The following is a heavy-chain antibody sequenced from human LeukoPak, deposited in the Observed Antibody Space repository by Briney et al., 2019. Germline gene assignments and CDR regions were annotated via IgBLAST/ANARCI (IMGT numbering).Heavy chain of an antibody. V-gene: IGHV4-38-2*02. J-gene: IGHJ4*02. CDR3: ARDGLGGATIDFDY. D-gene: IGHD1-26*01. CDR1: GYSISNGYY. Sequence: SETLSLTCAVSGYSISNGYYWGWIRQPPGKGLEWIGSIYHSGSTYYNSSLKSRVTMSVDTSKNQFSLKLRSVTAADTALYYCARDGLGGATIDFDYWGQGTLVTVSS. CDR2: IYHSGST.